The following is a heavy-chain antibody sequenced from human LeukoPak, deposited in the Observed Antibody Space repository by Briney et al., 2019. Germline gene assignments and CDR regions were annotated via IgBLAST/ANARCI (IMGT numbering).Heavy chain of an antibody. CDR2: IYYRGST. V-gene: IGHV4-59*08. CDR1: GGSISSYY. CDR3: ATIGYCLSSSCKYYFDY. Sequence: PSETLSLTCTVSGGSISSYYWSWIRQPPGKGLEWIGYIYYRGSTNYNPSLKSRVTISVDTSKNQFSLKLSSVTAADTAVYYCATIGYCLSSSCKYYFDYWGQGTLVTVSS. D-gene: IGHD2-2*01. J-gene: IGHJ4*02.